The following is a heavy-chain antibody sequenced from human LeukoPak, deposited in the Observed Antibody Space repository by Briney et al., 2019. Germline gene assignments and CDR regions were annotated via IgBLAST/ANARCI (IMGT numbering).Heavy chain of an antibody. CDR3: AREVRGDYFDF. V-gene: IGHV3-53*01. D-gene: IGHD3-16*01. CDR1: GFTFSSYS. CDR2: IHAGGTT. Sequence: GGSLRLSCAASGFTFSSYSMNWVRQAPGKGLEWVSVIHAGGTTFYADSVKGRFTISRDNSKNTLYLQMNSLRADDTAVYYCAREVRGDYFDFWGQGTLVTVSS. J-gene: IGHJ4*02.